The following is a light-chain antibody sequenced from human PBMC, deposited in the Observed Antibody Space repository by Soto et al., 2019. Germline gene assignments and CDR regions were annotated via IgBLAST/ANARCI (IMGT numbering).Light chain of an antibody. CDR2: DAC. Sequence: EVVMTQSAATLSVSPGERATLSCRARQSISSYTSRDQQRPDQTPLRRTYDACIRATAISDRYSVSAGVTDISLSISGLCTEKMAVFISQTYITALSWTFGQGTRWIS. V-gene: IGKV3D-15*01. CDR3: QTYITALSWT. CDR1: QSISSY. J-gene: IGKJ1*01.